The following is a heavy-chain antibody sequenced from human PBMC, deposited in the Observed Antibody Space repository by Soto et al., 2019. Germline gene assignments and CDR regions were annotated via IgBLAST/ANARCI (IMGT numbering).Heavy chain of an antibody. J-gene: IGHJ6*02. V-gene: IGHV1-46*01. D-gene: IGHD2-15*01. Sequence: QAPGQGLEWMGVINPGYPAGRSTTYAQKFQGRVTMTTDTSTSTVYMELRRLRSDDTAVYYCAREAIVARSTTGMDVWGQGTRVTVSS. CDR2: INPGYPAGRST. CDR3: AREAIVARSTTGMDV.